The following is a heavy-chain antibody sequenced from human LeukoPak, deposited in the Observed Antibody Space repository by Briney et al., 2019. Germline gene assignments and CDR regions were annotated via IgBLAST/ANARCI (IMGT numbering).Heavy chain of an antibody. CDR3: ARAAGNVIRA. V-gene: IGHV4-34*01. Sequence: PSETLSLTCAVYGGSFSGYYWSWIRQPPGKGLEWIGEINHSGSTNYNPSLKSRVTISVDTSKNQFSLKLSSVTAADTAVYYCARAAGNVIRAWGQGTLATVSS. D-gene: IGHD2-21*01. CDR2: INHSGST. J-gene: IGHJ5*02. CDR1: GGSFSGYY.